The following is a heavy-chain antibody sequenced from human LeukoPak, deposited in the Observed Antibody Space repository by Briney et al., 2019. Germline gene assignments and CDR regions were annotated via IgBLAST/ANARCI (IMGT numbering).Heavy chain of an antibody. D-gene: IGHD1-26*01. J-gene: IGHJ4*02. CDR1: GFTFSSYE. CDR2: ISSSGSTI. V-gene: IGHV3-48*03. CDR3: ARASKLYSGSYL. Sequence: GGSLRLSCAASGFTFSSYEVNWVRQAPGKGLEWVSYISSSGSTIYYADSVKGRFTISRDNAKNSLYLQMNSLRAEDTAVYYCARASKLYSGSYLWGQGTLVTVSS.